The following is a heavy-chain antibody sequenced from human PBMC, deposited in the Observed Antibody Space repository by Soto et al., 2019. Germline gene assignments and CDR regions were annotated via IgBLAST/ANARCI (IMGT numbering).Heavy chain of an antibody. CDR1: GFTFSSYA. J-gene: IGHJ6*04. V-gene: IGHV3-23*01. CDR2: ISGSGGST. CDR3: EKDLEDIVVLPALMDV. D-gene: IGHD2-2*01. Sequence: PGGSLRLSCAASGFTFSSYAMSWVRQAPGKGLEWVSAISGSGGSTYYADSVKGRFTISRDNSKNTLYLQMNSLRAEDTAVYYFEKDLEDIVVLPALMDVWGKGTTVNVSS.